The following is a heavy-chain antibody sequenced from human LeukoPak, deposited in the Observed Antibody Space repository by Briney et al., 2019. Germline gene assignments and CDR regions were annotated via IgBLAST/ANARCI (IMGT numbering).Heavy chain of an antibody. CDR1: GFTFGSYW. Sequence: GGSLRLSCAASGFTFGSYWMTWVRQAPGKGLEWVANIKQDGSEKYYVDSVKGRFTISRDNAKNSLYLQMSSLRAEDTAVYYCARDGRAGSGYYRKDDYWGQGTLVTVSS. D-gene: IGHD3-22*01. CDR2: IKQDGSEK. V-gene: IGHV3-7*01. CDR3: ARDGRAGSGYYRKDDY. J-gene: IGHJ4*02.